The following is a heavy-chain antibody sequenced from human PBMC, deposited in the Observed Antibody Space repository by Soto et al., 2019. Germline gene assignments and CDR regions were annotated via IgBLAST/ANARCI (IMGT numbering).Heavy chain of an antibody. Sequence: EVQLVESGGGLVKPGGSLRLSCAASGFTFSNAWMSWVRQAPGKGLEWVGRIKSKTDGGTTDYAAPVKGRFTISRDDSKNTLYLPMNSLKTEDAAVYYCTTSETKDIVVVVAANWFDPWGQRTLVTVSS. CDR1: GFTFSNAW. CDR2: IKSKTDGGTT. V-gene: IGHV3-15*01. J-gene: IGHJ5*02. CDR3: TTSETKDIVVVVAANWFDP. D-gene: IGHD2-15*01.